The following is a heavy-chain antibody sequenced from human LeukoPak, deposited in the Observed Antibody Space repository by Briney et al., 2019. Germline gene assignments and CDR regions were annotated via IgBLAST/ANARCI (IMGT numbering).Heavy chain of an antibody. CDR2: IYPDDSDT. CDR1: GYTFPNYW. J-gene: IGHJ4*02. Sequence: GESLKISCKGSGYTFPNYWIAWVRQMPGKGLEWMGIIYPDDSDTRYSPSFRGHVRISVDKSINTAYLQWSSLKTSDTAMYFCARRLFSGGWGDQDYWGQGTLVTVSS. V-gene: IGHV5-51*01. D-gene: IGHD6-19*01. CDR3: ARRLFSGGWGDQDY.